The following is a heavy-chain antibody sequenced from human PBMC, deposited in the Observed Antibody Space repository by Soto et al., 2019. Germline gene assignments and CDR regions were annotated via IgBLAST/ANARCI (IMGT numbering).Heavy chain of an antibody. Sequence: ETLSLTCTVSGGSVSSGDYFWSWLRQSPGKRLEWIAYIYYSGSTNYNPSLKSRATISVDTSKSQVSLTLTSMTAADAALYYCARSPNYYYYGFDVWGQGAAVTVSS. D-gene: IGHD3-10*01. CDR1: GGSVSSGDYF. CDR3: ARSPNYYYYGFDV. J-gene: IGHJ6*02. CDR2: IYYSGST. V-gene: IGHV4-61*08.